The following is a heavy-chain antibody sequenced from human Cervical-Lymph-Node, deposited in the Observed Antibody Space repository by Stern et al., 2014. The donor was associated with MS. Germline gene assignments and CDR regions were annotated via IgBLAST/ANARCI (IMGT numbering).Heavy chain of an antibody. CDR1: GFTFSTYA. CDR2: VSSSGGST. D-gene: IGHD2-21*01. Sequence: EVQLLESGGGLVQPGGSLRLSCAASGFTFSTYAMGWVRQAPGKGLEWVSSVSSSGGSTYYADSVKGRFTISRDNSQNTLHLQMNSLRAEDTAIYYCAKDLIRIIVVTTFDLWGQGTMVAVSS. CDR3: AKDLIRIIVVTTFDL. V-gene: IGHV3-23*01. J-gene: IGHJ3*01.